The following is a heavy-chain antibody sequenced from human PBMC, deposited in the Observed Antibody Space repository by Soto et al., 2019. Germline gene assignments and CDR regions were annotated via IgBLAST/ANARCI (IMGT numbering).Heavy chain of an antibody. V-gene: IGHV4-31*03. CDR1: GGSISSGGYY. Sequence: PSETLSLTCTVSGGSISSGGYYWSWIRQHPGKGLEWIGYIYYSGSTYYNPSLKSRVTISVDTSKNQFSLKLSSVTAADTAVYYCARIWFGELPNWFDPWGQGTLVTVSS. CDR2: IYYSGST. CDR3: ARIWFGELPNWFDP. J-gene: IGHJ5*02. D-gene: IGHD3-10*01.